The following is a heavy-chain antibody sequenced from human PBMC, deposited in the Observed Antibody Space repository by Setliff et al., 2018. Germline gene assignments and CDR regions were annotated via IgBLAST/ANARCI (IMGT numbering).Heavy chain of an antibody. Sequence: TGGSLRLSCAASGFTFSSYAMSWVRQAPGKGLEWVSAISGSGGSTYYADSVKGRFTISRDNSKNTLYLQMNSLRAEDTAVYYCAKDVVGSSGYDAFDIWGRGTMVTVSS. CDR1: GFTFSSYA. D-gene: IGHD3-22*01. CDR3: AKDVVGSSGYDAFDI. J-gene: IGHJ3*02. CDR2: ISGSGGST. V-gene: IGHV3-23*01.